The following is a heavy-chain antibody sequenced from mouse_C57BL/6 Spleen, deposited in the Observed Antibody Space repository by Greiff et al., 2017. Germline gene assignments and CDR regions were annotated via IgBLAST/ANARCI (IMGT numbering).Heavy chain of an antibody. CDR3: ARVGCDGYYSAMDY. Sequence: VQLQQSGPELVKPGASVKISCKASGYSFTSYYIHWVKQRPGQGLEWIGWIYPGSGNTKYNEKFKGKATLTADTSSSTAYMQLSSLTSEDSAVYDCARVGCDGYYSAMDYWGQGTSVTVSS. CDR2: IYPGSGNT. V-gene: IGHV1-66*01. CDR1: GYSFTSYY. D-gene: IGHD2-3*01. J-gene: IGHJ4*01.